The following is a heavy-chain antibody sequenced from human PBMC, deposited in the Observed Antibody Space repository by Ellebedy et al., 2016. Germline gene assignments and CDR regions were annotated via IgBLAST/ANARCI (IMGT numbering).Heavy chain of an antibody. V-gene: IGHV1-18*01. D-gene: IGHD3-22*01. CDR2: ISAYNGNT. CDR3: AREKVRYYDSSGYYGDAFDI. Sequence: ASVKVSXXASGYTFTSYGISWVRQAPGQGLEWMGWISAYNGNTNYAQKLQGRVTMTTDTSTSTAYMELRSLRSDDTAVYYCAREKVRYYDSSGYYGDAFDIWGQGTMVTVSS. J-gene: IGHJ3*02. CDR1: GYTFTSYG.